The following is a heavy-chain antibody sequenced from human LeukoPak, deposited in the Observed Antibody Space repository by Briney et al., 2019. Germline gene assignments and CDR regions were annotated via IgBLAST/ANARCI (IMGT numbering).Heavy chain of an antibody. J-gene: IGHJ6*02. CDR3: ARSNYERYYYGMDV. D-gene: IGHD4-11*01. V-gene: IGHV4-30-4*02. CDR1: GGSISSGDYY. CDR2: IYYSGST. Sequence: SETLSLTCTVSGGSISSGDYYWSWIRQPPGKGLEWIGYIYYSGSTYYNPSLKSRVTISVDTSKNQFSLKLSSVTAADTAVYYCARSNYERYYYGMDVWGQGTTVTVSS.